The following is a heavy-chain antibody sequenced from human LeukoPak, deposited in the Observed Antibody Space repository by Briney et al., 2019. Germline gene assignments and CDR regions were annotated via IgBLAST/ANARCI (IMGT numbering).Heavy chain of an antibody. J-gene: IGHJ4*02. CDR1: GYTFTGYY. D-gene: IGHD2-15*01. Sequence: ASVKVSCKASGYTFTGYYMHWVRQAPGQGLEWRGWINPNSCGTNYAEKFQGRVTMTRDTSISTAYMELSRLRSADTAVYYCARGLRQIDYWGQGTLVTVSS. CDR3: ARGLRQIDY. CDR2: INPNSCGT. V-gene: IGHV1-2*02.